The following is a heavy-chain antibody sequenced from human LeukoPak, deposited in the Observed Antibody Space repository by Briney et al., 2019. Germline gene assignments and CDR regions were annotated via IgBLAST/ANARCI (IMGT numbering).Heavy chain of an antibody. V-gene: IGHV1-2*04. CDR2: INPNSGGT. CDR3: ARATSYDILTGYYSDWFDP. D-gene: IGHD3-9*01. CDR1: GYTFTGYY. Sequence: GASVKVSCKASGYTFTGYYMHWVRQAPGQGLEWMGWINPNSGGTNYAQKFQGWVTMTRDTSISTAYMELSRLRSDDTAVYYCARATSYDILTGYYSDWFDPWGQGTLVTVSS. J-gene: IGHJ5*02.